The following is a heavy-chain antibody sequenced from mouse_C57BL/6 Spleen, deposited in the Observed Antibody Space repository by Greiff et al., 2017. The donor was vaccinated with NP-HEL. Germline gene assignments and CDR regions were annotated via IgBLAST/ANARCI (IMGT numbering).Heavy chain of an antibody. CDR2: ISSGSSTI. J-gene: IGHJ2*01. Sequence: EVKLMESGGGLVKPGGSLKLSCAASGFTFSDYGMHWVRQAPEKGLEWVAYISSGSSTIYYADTVKDRFTISRDNAKNTLFLQMTSLRSEDTAMYYCARSYYYGSSHDYWGQGTTLTVSS. V-gene: IGHV5-17*01. D-gene: IGHD1-1*01. CDR1: GFTFSDYG. CDR3: ARSYYYGSSHDY.